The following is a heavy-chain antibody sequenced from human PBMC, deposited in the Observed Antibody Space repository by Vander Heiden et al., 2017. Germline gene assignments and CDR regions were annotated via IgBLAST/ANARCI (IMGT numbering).Heavy chain of an antibody. D-gene: IGHD3-3*01. V-gene: IGHV4-39*01. CDR1: GGSIRSSTYY. CDR3: VGVVSDFFYGMDV. J-gene: IGHJ6*02. Sequence: QLQLQESCPGLVKPSETLSLTCTVSGGSIRSSTYYWGWIRQPPGKGLEWIGNFYYTGSTFYNPSLQSRVTISIDTSKTRFSLKLTSVTAADTAVYFCVGVVSDFFYGMDVWGQGTTVTVSS. CDR2: FYYTGST.